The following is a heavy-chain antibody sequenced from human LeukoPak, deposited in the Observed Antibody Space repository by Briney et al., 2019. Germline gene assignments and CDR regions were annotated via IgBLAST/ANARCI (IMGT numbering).Heavy chain of an antibody. V-gene: IGHV3-43*02. Sequence: GGSLRLSCAASGFTFSSYEMNWVRQAPGKGLEWVSLISWDGGITHYADSVKGRFTISRDNSRSSLYLQMNSLTSEDTALYYCAKGNSIAVPGFFDYWGQGNLVTVSS. J-gene: IGHJ4*02. CDR2: ISWDGGIT. CDR3: AKGNSIAVPGFFDY. CDR1: GFTFSSYE. D-gene: IGHD6-19*01.